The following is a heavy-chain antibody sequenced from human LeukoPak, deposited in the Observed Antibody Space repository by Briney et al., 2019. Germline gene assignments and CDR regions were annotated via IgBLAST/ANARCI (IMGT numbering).Heavy chain of an antibody. J-gene: IGHJ4*02. CDR1: GFSVSNNY. D-gene: IGHD4-17*01. CDR2: LYSGGSA. V-gene: IGHV3-53*01. Sequence: GGSLRLSCAASGFSVSNNYMSWVRQAPGKGLEWVSVLYSGGSAYYADSVKGRFTVSRDNSKNTLYLQMNSLRAEDTAVYYCAKDPDTHDYGDYSYFDYWGQGTLVTVSS. CDR3: AKDPDTHDYGDYSYFDY.